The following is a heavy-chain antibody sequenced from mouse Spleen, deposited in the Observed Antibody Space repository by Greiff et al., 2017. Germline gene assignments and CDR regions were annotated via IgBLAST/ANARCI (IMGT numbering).Heavy chain of an antibody. D-gene: IGHD2-3*01. V-gene: IGHV1-26*01. Sequence: VQLQQSGPELVKPGASVKISCKASGYTFTDYYINWVKQSHGKSLEWIGDINPNNGGTSYNQKFKGKATLAVDRSSSTAYMELRSLTSEDSAVYFCARFYAGFAYWGQGTLVTVSA. CDR1: GYTFTDYY. J-gene: IGHJ3*01. CDR2: INPNNGGT. CDR3: ARFYAGFAY.